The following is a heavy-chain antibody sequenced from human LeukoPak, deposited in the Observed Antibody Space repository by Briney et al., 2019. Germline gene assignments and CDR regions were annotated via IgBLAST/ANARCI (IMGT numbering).Heavy chain of an antibody. CDR2: ISGGGGTT. J-gene: IGHJ4*02. V-gene: IGHV3-23*01. D-gene: IGHD1-26*01. CDR3: ARREKVGTTIGY. Sequence: PGGSLRLSCAASGFTFSTYAMSWVRQAPGKGLEWVSGISGGGGTTYYADPVKGRFTISRDNSKNTLYLQMNSLRAEDTAVYYCARREKVGTTIGYWGQGTLVTVSS. CDR1: GFTFSTYA.